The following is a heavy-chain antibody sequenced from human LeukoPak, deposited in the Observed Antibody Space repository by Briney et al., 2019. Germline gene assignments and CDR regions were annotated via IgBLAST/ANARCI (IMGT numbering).Heavy chain of an antibody. J-gene: IGHJ4*02. D-gene: IGHD4-17*01. CDR2: ISYDGSNK. CDR3: AKDLMGTTVTTELYDY. Sequence: PGGSLRLSCAASGFTVSSSFIYWVRRAPGKGLEWVAVISYDGSNKYYADSVKGRFTISRDNSKNTLYLQMNSLRAEDTAVYCCAKDLMGTTVTTELYDYWGQGTLVTVSS. CDR1: GFTVSSSF. V-gene: IGHV3-30*18.